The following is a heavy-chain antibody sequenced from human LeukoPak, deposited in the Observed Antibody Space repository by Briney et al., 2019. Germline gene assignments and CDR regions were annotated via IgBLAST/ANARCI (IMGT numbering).Heavy chain of an antibody. D-gene: IGHD4-23*01. Sequence: GASVKVSCKASGYTFTSYYMHWVRQAPGQGLEWMGGIIPIFGTANYAQKFQGRVTITADESTSTAYMELSSLRSGDTAVYYCARVPPGNSYYFDYWGQGTLVTVSS. CDR1: GYTFTSYY. CDR2: IIPIFGTA. CDR3: ARVPPGNSYYFDY. J-gene: IGHJ4*02. V-gene: IGHV1-69*13.